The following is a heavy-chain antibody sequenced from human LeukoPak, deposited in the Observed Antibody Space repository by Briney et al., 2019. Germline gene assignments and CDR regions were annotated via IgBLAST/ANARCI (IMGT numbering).Heavy chain of an antibody. Sequence: GGSLRLSCAASGFTFSSYGMHWVRQAPGKGLEWVAVIWYDGSNKYYADSVKGRFTISRDNSKNTLYLQMNSLRAEDTAVYYCARFEQGYYCGMDVWGQGTTVTVSS. V-gene: IGHV3-33*01. CDR1: GFTFSSYG. CDR3: ARFEQGYYCGMDV. D-gene: IGHD3-9*01. CDR2: IWYDGSNK. J-gene: IGHJ6*02.